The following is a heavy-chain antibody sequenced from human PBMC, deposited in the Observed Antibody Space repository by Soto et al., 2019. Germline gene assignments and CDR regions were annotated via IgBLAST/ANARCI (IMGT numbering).Heavy chain of an antibody. V-gene: IGHV3-53*04. Sequence: GGSLRLSCAASGFTVSSNYMSWVRQAPGKGLEWVSVIYSGGSTYYADSVKGRLTISRHNSKNTLYLQMNSLRAEDTAVYYCARASASGWYEGDAFDIWGQGTMVTVSS. CDR2: IYSGGST. J-gene: IGHJ3*02. CDR1: GFTVSSNY. CDR3: ARASASGWYEGDAFDI. D-gene: IGHD6-19*01.